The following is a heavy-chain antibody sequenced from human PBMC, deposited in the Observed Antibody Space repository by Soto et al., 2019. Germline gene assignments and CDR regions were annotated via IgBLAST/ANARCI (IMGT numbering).Heavy chain of an antibody. D-gene: IGHD3-22*01. CDR1: GGSISSGDYY. J-gene: IGHJ4*02. Sequence: QVQLQESGLGLVKPSQTLSLTCTVSGGSISSGDYYWSWIRQPPGKGLEWIGYIYYSGSTYYNPSLKSRVTISVDTSKNQFSLKLSSVTAADTAVYYCATGDGDSSGYYPPYFDYWGQGTLVTVSS. CDR3: ATGDGDSSGYYPPYFDY. V-gene: IGHV4-30-4*01. CDR2: IYYSGST.